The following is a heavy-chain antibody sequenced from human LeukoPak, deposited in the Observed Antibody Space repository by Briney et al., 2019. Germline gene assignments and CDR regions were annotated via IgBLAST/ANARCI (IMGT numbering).Heavy chain of an antibody. D-gene: IGHD6-6*01. CDR3: ARGGEYSRSSSTY. J-gene: IGHJ4*02. V-gene: IGHV1-2*06. CDR1: GYTFTDYY. Sequence: ASVKVSCKASGYTFTDYYMHWVRQAPGQGLEWMGRINPNSGGTNYAQKFQGRVTVTRDTSISTAYMELSTLRSDDTAVYYCARGGEYSRSSSTYWGQGTLVTVSS. CDR2: INPNSGGT.